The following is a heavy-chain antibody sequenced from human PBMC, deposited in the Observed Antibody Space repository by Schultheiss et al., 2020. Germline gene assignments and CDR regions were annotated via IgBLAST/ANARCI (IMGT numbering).Heavy chain of an antibody. J-gene: IGHJ4*02. V-gene: IGHV1-8*01. CDR2: MNPNSGNT. Sequence: KISCKASGYTFTSYDINWVRQATGQGLEWMGWMNPNSGNTGYAQKFQGRVTMTRNTSISTAYMELSSLGSEDTAVYYCARGRMITFGGVIVYWGQGTLVTASS. CDR3: ARGRMITFGGVIVY. CDR1: GYTFTSYD. D-gene: IGHD3-16*02.